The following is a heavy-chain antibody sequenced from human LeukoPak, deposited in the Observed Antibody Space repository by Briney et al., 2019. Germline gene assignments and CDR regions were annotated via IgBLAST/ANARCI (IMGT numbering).Heavy chain of an antibody. J-gene: IGHJ3*02. CDR2: IYYSGST. D-gene: IGHD3-22*01. V-gene: IGHV4-59*01. Sequence: SETLSLTCTVSGGSISSYYWSWIRQPPGKGLEWIGYIYYSGSTNYNPSLKSRVTISVDTSKNQFSLKLSSVTAADTAVYYCARGGYDSSGYYYNAFDIWGQGTMVTVSS. CDR1: GGSISSYY. CDR3: ARGGYDSSGYYYNAFDI.